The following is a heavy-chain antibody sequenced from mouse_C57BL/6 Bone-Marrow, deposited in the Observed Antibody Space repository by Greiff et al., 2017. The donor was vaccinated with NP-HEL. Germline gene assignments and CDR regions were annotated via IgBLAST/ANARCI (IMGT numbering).Heavy chain of an antibody. Sequence: EVQVVESGGGLVQPGGSLSLSCAASGLTFTDYYMSWVRQPPGKALEWLGFIRNKANGYTTEYSASVKGRFTISRDNSQSILYLQMNALRAEDSATYYCARYYYGSSSAWFAYWGQGTLVTVSA. D-gene: IGHD1-1*01. V-gene: IGHV7-3*01. CDR2: IRNKANGYTT. J-gene: IGHJ3*01. CDR1: GLTFTDYY. CDR3: ARYYYGSSSAWFAY.